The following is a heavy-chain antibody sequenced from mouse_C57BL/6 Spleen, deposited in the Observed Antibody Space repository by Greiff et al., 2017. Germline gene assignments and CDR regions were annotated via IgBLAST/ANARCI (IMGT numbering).Heavy chain of an antibody. CDR3: APATMVTEMDY. CDR1: GYTFTSYW. Sequence: QVQLQQSGAELVKPGASVKLSCKASGYTFTSYWMHWVKQRPGQGLEWIGYINPSSGYTKYNQKFKDKATLTADKSSSTAYMQLSRLTYEDSAVYYCAPATMVTEMDYWGQGTSVTVSS. V-gene: IGHV1-7*01. CDR2: INPSSGYT. J-gene: IGHJ4*01. D-gene: IGHD2-13*01.